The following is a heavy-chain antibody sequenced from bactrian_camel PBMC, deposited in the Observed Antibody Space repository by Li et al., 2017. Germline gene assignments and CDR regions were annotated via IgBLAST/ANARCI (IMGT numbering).Heavy chain of an antibody. D-gene: IGHD3*01. CDR1: GDSESNLC. Sequence: HVQLVESGGASVQAGGSLKLSCTVSGDSESNLCLAWFRQAPGRARQGVASIDSDGLINYTDSVKGRFSISQDNADKTVYLQMNNLNPEDTGMYYCAAPGGQISPCLYGKWGQGTQVTVS. V-gene: IGHV3S53*01. CDR2: IDSDGLI. CDR3: AAPGGQISPCLYGK. J-gene: IGHJ4*01.